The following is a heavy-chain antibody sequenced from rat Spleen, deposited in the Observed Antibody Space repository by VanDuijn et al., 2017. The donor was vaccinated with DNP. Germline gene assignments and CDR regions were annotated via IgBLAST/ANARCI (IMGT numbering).Heavy chain of an antibody. CDR2: IVHDGSKT. Sequence: EVQLVESGGGLVQPGGSLKLSCAASGFTFSDYNMAWVRQAPKKGLEWVATIVHDGSKTYYRDSVKGRFTISRNNANSILYLQMDGLMSEDTATYYCTKDFERGYWGQGVMVTVSS. D-gene: IGHD1-11*01. CDR3: TKDFERGY. CDR1: GFTFSDYN. V-gene: IGHV5S10*01. J-gene: IGHJ2*01.